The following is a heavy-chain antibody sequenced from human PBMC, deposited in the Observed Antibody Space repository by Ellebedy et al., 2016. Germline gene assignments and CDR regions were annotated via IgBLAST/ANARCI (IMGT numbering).Heavy chain of an antibody. CDR3: ARGRRFLEWLATLVASSDY. Sequence: GSLRLXXAVYGGSFSGYYWSWIRQPPGKGLEWIGEINHSGSTNYNPSLKSRVTISVDTSKNQFSLKLSSVTAADTAVYYCARGRRFLEWLATLVASSDYWGQGTLVTVSS. D-gene: IGHD3-3*01. J-gene: IGHJ4*02. CDR2: INHSGST. CDR1: GGSFSGYY. V-gene: IGHV4-34*01.